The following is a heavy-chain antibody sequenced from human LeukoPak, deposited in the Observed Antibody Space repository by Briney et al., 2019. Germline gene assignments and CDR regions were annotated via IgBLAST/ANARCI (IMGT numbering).Heavy chain of an antibody. D-gene: IGHD5-12*01. CDR3: ARALVWLRYFDY. Sequence: GGSLRLSCAAPGFTFDDYGMSWVRQAPGKGLEWVSGINWNGGSTGYADSVKGRFTISRDNAKNSLYLQMNSLRAEDTAVYYCARALVWLRYFDYWGQGTLVTVSS. CDR1: GFTFDDYG. V-gene: IGHV3-20*04. CDR2: INWNGGST. J-gene: IGHJ4*02.